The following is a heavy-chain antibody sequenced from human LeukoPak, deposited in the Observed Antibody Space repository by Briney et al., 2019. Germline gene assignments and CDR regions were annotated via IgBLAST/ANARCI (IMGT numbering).Heavy chain of an antibody. J-gene: IGHJ4*02. Sequence: KPSETLSLTCAVYGGSFSGYYWSWIRQPPGKGLEWIGEINHSGSTNYNPSLKSRVTISVDTSKNQFSLKLSSVTAADTAVYYCARGGYDRSDYWGQGTLVTVSS. CDR1: GGSFSGYY. D-gene: IGHD5-12*01. CDR2: INHSGST. V-gene: IGHV4-34*01. CDR3: ARGGYDRSDY.